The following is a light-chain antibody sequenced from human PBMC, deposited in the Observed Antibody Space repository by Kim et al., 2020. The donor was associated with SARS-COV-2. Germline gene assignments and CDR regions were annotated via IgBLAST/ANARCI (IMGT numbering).Light chain of an antibody. CDR1: QSISSW. Sequence: DIQMTQSPSTLSASVGDRVTITCRASQSISSWLAWYQQKPGKAPKLLIYKASTLESGVSSRLSGSESGTEFTLTISSLQPDDFATYYCQQYNSYSYTFGQGTKLEI. V-gene: IGKV1-5*03. CDR3: QQYNSYSYT. CDR2: KAS. J-gene: IGKJ2*01.